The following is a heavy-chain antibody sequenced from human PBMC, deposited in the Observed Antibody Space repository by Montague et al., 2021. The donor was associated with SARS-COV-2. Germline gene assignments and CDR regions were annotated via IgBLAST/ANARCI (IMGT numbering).Heavy chain of an antibody. CDR1: DVSLSSSTW. Sequence: SETLSLTCVVSDVSLSSSTWWSWVRQSPGKGLEWVGETYLSGFTHYNPXAKSRVTISLDDSRSQFSLRLTSVTAANTAVYFCARGGLGNRGFDYWGQGALVTVSS. V-gene: IGHV4-4*02. CDR3: ARGGLGNRGFDY. J-gene: IGHJ4*02. D-gene: IGHD3/OR15-3a*01. CDR2: TYLSGFT.